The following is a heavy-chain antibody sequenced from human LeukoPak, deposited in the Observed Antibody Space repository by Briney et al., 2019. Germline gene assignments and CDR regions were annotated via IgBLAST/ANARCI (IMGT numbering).Heavy chain of an antibody. CDR2: IRYDGSNK. J-gene: IGHJ4*02. V-gene: IGHV3-30*02. CDR1: GFTFSSYG. D-gene: IGHD6-19*01. CDR3: ARRSSGWLRFDFDY. Sequence: QSGGSLRPSCAASGFTFSSYGMHWVRQAPGKGLEWVAFIRYDGSNKYYADSVKGRFTISRDNSKNTLYLQMNSLRAEDTAVYYCARRSSGWLRFDFDYWGQGTLVTVSS.